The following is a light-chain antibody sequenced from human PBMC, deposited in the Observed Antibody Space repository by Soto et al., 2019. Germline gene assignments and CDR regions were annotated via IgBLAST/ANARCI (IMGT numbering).Light chain of an antibody. CDR1: SSDVGGYNY. CDR3: TSYTSSSPFL. Sequence: QSALTQPASVSGSPGQSITISCTGTSSDVGGYNYVSWYQQHPGKAPKLMIYEVSDRPSGVSNRFSGSKSANTASLTISGLQAEDEADYYCTSYTSSSPFLFGTGTKLTVL. V-gene: IGLV2-14*01. CDR2: EVS. J-gene: IGLJ1*01.